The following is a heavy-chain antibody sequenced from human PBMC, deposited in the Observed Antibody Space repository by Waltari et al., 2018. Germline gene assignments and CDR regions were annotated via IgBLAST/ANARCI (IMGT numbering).Heavy chain of an antibody. D-gene: IGHD3-10*01. CDR2: ITGSGTTI. Sequence: QVRLVASGGGLVKPGGSLRRSCGAVGFTCRDYYMTWIRQSPGKGLEWISYITGSGTTISYADSVKGRFTISRDNAENSLYLQLNSLRAEDTAVYYCAREYFYRFDYWGQGTLVTVSS. CDR3: AREYFYRFDY. J-gene: IGHJ4*02. V-gene: IGHV3-11*04. CDR1: GFTCRDYY.